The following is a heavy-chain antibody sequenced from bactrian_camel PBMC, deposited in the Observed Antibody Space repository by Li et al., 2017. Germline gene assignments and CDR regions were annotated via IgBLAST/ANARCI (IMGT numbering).Heavy chain of an antibody. CDR3: AAKRIVNEGWSF. V-gene: IGHV3S53*01. Sequence: HVLLVESGGGSVQAGGFLRLTCAASGYPYRPYCVGWFRQAPGKERGEVAAITSAGGTSYADSVKGRFTISKDNTENTLYLQMNSLKSEDTAMYYCAAKRIVNEGWSFWGQGTQVTVS. J-gene: IGHJ4*01. D-gene: IGHD8*01. CDR1: GYPYRPYC. CDR2: ITSAGGT.